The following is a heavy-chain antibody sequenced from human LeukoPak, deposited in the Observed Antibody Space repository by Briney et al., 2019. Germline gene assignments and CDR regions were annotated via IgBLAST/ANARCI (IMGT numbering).Heavy chain of an antibody. CDR3: ARVEDGDYFDY. CDR2: IDSGGNT. Sequence: GGSLRLSCAASGFTVTNNYMSWVRQAPGKGLECVSVIDSGGNTYYSDSVRGRSTISKDNSKNTLYLQMNSLRAEDTAVYYCARVEDGDYFDYWGQGTLVTVSS. J-gene: IGHJ4*02. D-gene: IGHD4-17*01. V-gene: IGHV3-53*01. CDR1: GFTVTNNY.